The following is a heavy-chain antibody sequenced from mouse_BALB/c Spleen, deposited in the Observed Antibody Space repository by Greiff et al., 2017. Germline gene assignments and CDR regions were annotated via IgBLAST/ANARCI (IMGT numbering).Heavy chain of an antibody. D-gene: IGHD1-1*01. V-gene: IGHV14-3*02. CDR3: ADSEDYYGSSWFAY. CDR1: GFNIKDTY. J-gene: IGHJ3*01. CDR2: IDPANGNT. Sequence: VHVKQSGAELVKPGASVKLSCTASGFNIKDTYMHWVKQRPEQGLEWIGRIDPANGNTKYDPKFQGKATITADTSSNTAYLQLSSLTSEDTAVYYCADSEDYYGSSWFAYWGQGTLVTVSA.